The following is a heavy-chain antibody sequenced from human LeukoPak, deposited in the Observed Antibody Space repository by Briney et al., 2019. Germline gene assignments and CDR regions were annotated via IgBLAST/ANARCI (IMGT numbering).Heavy chain of an antibody. J-gene: IGHJ3*02. CDR2: MSTSGRTI. Sequence: GGSLRLSCAASGFTLSSYEMNWVRQAPGKGLERVSYMSTSGRTIYYADSVKGRFTISRDIAKNSLYLQMNSLRAEDTAVYYCARDLSVLERAFDIWGQGTMVTVSS. D-gene: IGHD2-8*01. CDR1: GFTLSSYE. V-gene: IGHV3-48*03. CDR3: ARDLSVLERAFDI.